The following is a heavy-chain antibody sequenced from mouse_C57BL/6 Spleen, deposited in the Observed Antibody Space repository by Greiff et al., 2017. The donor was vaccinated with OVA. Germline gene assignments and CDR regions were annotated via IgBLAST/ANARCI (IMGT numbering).Heavy chain of an antibody. V-gene: IGHV1-26*01. J-gene: IGHJ2*01. CDR1: GYTFTDYY. Sequence: VQLQQSGPELVKPGASVKISCKASGYTFTDYYMNWVKQSHGKSLEWIGDINPNNGGTSYNQKFKGKATLTVDKSSSTAYMELRSLTSEDSAVYYCARTWGYFDYWGQGTTLTVSS. D-gene: IGHD4-1*01. CDR2: INPNNGGT. CDR3: ARTWGYFDY.